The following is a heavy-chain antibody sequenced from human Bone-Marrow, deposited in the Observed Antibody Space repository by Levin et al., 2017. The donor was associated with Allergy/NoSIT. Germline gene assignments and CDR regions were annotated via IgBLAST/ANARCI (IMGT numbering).Heavy chain of an antibody. CDR2: ISGYNGNT. D-gene: IGHD4-23*01. J-gene: IGHJ4*02. Sequence: AASVKVSCKASGYTFRSYAISWVRRAPGQGLECLGRISGYNGNTDYEQKFQGRVTMTTDTSTSTAYMELRSLRFDDTAVYYCARAGDYGGSGYHDYWGQGTLVTVSS. V-gene: IGHV1-18*01. CDR1: GYTFRSYA. CDR3: ARAGDYGGSGYHDY.